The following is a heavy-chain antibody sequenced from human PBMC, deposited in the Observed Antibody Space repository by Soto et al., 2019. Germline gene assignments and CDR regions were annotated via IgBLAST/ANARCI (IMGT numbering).Heavy chain of an antibody. CDR3: ARGGYSGYDLTFDH. CDR1: GASISSGNHS. Sequence: SETLSLTCAVSGASISSGNHSWSWIRQPPGKGLEWIGYIYHSGSTYYNPSLKRRVTISVDRSKNQFSLNLNSVTAADTAVYYCARGGYSGYDLTFDHWGQGTLVTVSS. V-gene: IGHV4-30-2*01. CDR2: IYHSGST. J-gene: IGHJ4*02. D-gene: IGHD5-12*01.